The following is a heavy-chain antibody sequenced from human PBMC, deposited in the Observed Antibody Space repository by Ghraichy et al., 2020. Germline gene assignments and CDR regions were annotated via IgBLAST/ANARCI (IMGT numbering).Heavy chain of an antibody. CDR1: GFTFDDYA. CDR2: ISWNSGSI. CDR3: AKGQIIVATIRLLEPFDY. Sequence: SCAASGFTFDDYAMHWVRQAPGKGLEWVSGISWNSGSIGYADSVKGRFTISRDNAKNSLYLQMNSLRAEDTALYYCAKGQIIVATIRLLEPFDYWGQGTLVTVSS. D-gene: IGHD5-12*01. V-gene: IGHV3-9*01. J-gene: IGHJ4*02.